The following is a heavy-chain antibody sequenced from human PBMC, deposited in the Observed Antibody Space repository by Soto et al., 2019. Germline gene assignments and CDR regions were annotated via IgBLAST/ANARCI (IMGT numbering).Heavy chain of an antibody. CDR3: ARTTAVPNTLQSRYFFDY. CDR2: VYYSGTT. V-gene: IGHV4-61*01. D-gene: IGHD4-17*01. CDR1: GGSVSNKTYY. J-gene: IGHJ4*02. Sequence: SETLSLTCSVSGGSVSNKTYYWSWIRQPPGKRLEWIGYVYYSGTTNYNPSLKSRVTISVDLSKNQFSLRLSSVTTADTALYYCARTTAVPNTLQSRYFFDYWGQGTLVTVSS.